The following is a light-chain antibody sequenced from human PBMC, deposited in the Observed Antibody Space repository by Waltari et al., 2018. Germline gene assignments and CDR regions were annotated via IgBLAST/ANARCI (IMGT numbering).Light chain of an antibody. CDR2: EDY. CDR3: QSYDGINWM. CDR1: SGSIASNY. J-gene: IGLJ3*02. V-gene: IGLV6-57*03. Sequence: NFMLTQPHSVSESPGKTVTISCTRSSGSIASNYVQWFPQRPGSAPTTVIYEDYQTPSGVTDRCSGSIDSSSNSASLTISGLKTEDEADYYCQSYDGINWMFGGGTKLTVL.